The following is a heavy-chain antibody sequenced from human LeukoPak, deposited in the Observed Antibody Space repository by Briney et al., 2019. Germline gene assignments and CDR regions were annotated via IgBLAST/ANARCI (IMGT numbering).Heavy chain of an antibody. V-gene: IGHV5-51*01. J-gene: IGHJ3*02. CDR1: GYSFTSYW. Sequence: GESLKISCKGSGYSFTSYWIGWVRHMPGKGLEWMGIIYPGDSDTRYSPSFQGQVTISADKSISTAYLQWSSLKASDTAMYYCARSPTMIVVRAPHGAFDIWGQGTMVTVSS. D-gene: IGHD3-22*01. CDR2: IYPGDSDT. CDR3: ARSPTMIVVRAPHGAFDI.